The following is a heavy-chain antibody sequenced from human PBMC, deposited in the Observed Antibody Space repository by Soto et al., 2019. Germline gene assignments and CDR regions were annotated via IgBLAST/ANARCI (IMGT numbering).Heavy chain of an antibody. CDR2: ISPDGSST. D-gene: IGHD3-22*01. CDR1: GFTLSGYW. J-gene: IGHJ4*02. Sequence: DVHLVESGGGLVQPGGSLRLSCEASGFTLSGYWMHWVRQVPGKGLVWVSRISPDGSSTTHADPVRGRFTISRDNAKNTLYLQMNSLRPEDTAVYYCVRPRYDGSGTPFDYWGQGTLVTVSS. V-gene: IGHV3-74*01. CDR3: VRPRYDGSGTPFDY.